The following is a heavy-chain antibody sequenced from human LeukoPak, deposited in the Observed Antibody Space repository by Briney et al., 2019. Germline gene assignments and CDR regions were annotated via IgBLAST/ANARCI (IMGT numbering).Heavy chain of an antibody. CDR2: INPDSGGT. CDR1: GYTFTGYY. V-gene: IGHV1-2*02. Sequence: ASVKVSCKASGYTFTGYYMHWVRQAPGQGLEWMGWINPDSGGTNYAQTFQGRVTMTRDTSISTVYMELSRLKSDDTAVYYCARDKQLDWAHYYYYYMEVWGKGTAVTVSS. J-gene: IGHJ6*03. CDR3: ARDKQLDWAHYYYYYMEV. D-gene: IGHD1-1*01.